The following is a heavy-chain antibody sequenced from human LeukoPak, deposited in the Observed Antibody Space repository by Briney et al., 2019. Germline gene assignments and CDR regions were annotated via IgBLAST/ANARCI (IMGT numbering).Heavy chain of an antibody. D-gene: IGHD6-13*01. J-gene: IGHJ4*02. CDR3: ARVTGYVMEDYFDY. Sequence: NTSETLSLTCAVYGGSFSGYYWSWIRQPPGKGLEWIGYIYYSGSTNYNPSLKSRVTISVDTSKNQFSLRLSSVTAADTAVYYCARVTGYVMEDYFDYWGQGTLVTVSS. CDR1: GGSFSGYY. CDR2: IYYSGST. V-gene: IGHV4-59*01.